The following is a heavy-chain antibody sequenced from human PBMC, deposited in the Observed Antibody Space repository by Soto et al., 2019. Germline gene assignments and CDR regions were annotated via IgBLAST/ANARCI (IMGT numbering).Heavy chain of an antibody. CDR3: ARERKQLVPYFDS. CDR2: IYYSGST. D-gene: IGHD6-6*01. Sequence: QVQLQESGPGLVKPSQTLSLTCTVSGGSISSGGYYWSWIRQHPGKGLEWIGYIYYSGSTYYNPYLKCRGTTSVETSKHQFSRKLGSVTAAATAGYYCARERKQLVPYFDSWGQGTLGTGSP. V-gene: IGHV4-31*03. J-gene: IGHJ4*02. CDR1: GGSISSGGYY.